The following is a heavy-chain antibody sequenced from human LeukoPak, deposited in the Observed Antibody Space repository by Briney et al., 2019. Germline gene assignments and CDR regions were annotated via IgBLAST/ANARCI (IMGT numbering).Heavy chain of an antibody. V-gene: IGHV4-34*01. CDR3: ARGDFPDYSYYYMDV. CDR2: INHSGST. D-gene: IGHD3-3*01. CDR1: GASFSGYY. Sequence: SETLSLTCAVYGASFSGYYWTWIRQPPGKGLEWMGEINHSGSTNYNPSLKSRVTISVDTSKNQFSLKLTSVTAADTAIYYCARGDFPDYSYYYMDVWGKGTTVTVAS. J-gene: IGHJ6*03.